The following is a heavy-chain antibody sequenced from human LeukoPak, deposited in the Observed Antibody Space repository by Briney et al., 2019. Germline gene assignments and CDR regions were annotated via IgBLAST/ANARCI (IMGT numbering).Heavy chain of an antibody. CDR1: GFTLGSCG. D-gene: IGHD1/OR15-1a*01. CDR2: ISSSSSYI. CDR3: ASAPWDNYIDY. Sequence: PGGSLRLSCAASGFTLGSCGMNWVRQAPGKGLEWVSSISSSSSYIYYADSVKGRFTISRDNAQNSLYLQMSSLRADDTAMYFCASAPWDNYIDYWGQGTLLTVTS. J-gene: IGHJ4*02. V-gene: IGHV3-21*01.